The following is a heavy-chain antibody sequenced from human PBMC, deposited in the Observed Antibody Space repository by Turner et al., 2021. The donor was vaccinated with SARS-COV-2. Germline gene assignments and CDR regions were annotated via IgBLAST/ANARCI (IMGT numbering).Heavy chain of an antibody. Sequence: QVQLVQSGAEVKKPGASVKVSCKASGSTFTSYGISWVRQAPGQGLEWMGWISPYNGNTNYAQKLQGRVTMTTDTSTSTAYMELRSLRSDDTAVYYCATNHCSSTSCYSTHYGMDVWGQGTTVTVSS. D-gene: IGHD2-2*02. V-gene: IGHV1-18*01. CDR3: ATNHCSSTSCYSTHYGMDV. J-gene: IGHJ6*02. CDR2: ISPYNGNT. CDR1: GSTFTSYG.